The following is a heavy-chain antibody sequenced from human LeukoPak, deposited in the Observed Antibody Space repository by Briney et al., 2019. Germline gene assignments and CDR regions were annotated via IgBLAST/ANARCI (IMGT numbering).Heavy chain of an antibody. CDR1: GYTFTSYG. CDR2: ISAYNGNT. Sequence: GASVKVSCKASGYTFTSYGISWVRQAPGQGLEWMGWISAYNGNTNCAQKLQGRVTMTTDTSTSTAFMELRSLRSDDTAVYYCARNAPGVPDRFDPWGQGTLVTVSS. CDR3: ARNAPGVPDRFDP. V-gene: IGHV1-18*01. D-gene: IGHD2-8*01. J-gene: IGHJ5*02.